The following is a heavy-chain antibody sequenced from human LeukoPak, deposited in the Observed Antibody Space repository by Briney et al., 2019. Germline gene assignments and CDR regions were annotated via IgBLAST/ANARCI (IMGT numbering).Heavy chain of an antibody. D-gene: IGHD4-11*01. CDR1: GFTFSSYE. V-gene: IGHV3-48*03. CDR3: ARETTGFDY. Sequence: GGSLRLSCAASGFTFSSYEMNWVRQAPGKGLEWVSYISSSGSTIYYADSVKGRFTISRDNAKNSLYLQMNSLGAEDTAVYYCARETTGFDYWGQGTLVTVSS. CDR2: ISSSGSTI. J-gene: IGHJ4*02.